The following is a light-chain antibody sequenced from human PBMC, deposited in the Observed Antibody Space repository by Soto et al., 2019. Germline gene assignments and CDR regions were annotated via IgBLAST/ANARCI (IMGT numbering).Light chain of an antibody. CDR2: WAS. V-gene: IGKV4-1*01. Sequence: DIVMTQSPDSLAVSLGERATINCKSSQSVLYSSNNKNYLAWYQQRPGQPPKLLIYWASTRESGVPDRFSGSGSGTDFTLTITSLQAEDVAVYYCKQYYSPHPTFGQGTKLEIK. CDR1: QSVLYSSNNKNY. J-gene: IGKJ2*01. CDR3: KQYYSPHPT.